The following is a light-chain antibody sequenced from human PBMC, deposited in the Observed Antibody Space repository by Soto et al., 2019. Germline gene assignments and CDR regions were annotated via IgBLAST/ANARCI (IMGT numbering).Light chain of an antibody. CDR3: KQYGSSLTWT. V-gene: IGKV3-20*01. CDR1: QSVSSSY. J-gene: IGKJ1*01. Sequence: EIVLTQSPGTLSLSPEERATLSCRASQSVSSSYLAWYQQKPGQAPRLLIYGASSRATGIPDRFSGSGSGTDFTLTISRLEPEDFAVHYCKQYGSSLTWTFGQGTKVEIK. CDR2: GAS.